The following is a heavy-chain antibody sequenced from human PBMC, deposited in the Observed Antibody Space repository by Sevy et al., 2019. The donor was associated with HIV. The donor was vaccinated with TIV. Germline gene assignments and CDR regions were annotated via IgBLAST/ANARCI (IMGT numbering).Heavy chain of an antibody. D-gene: IGHD3-3*01. J-gene: IGHJ6*03. Sequence: ASVNSCKASGYTFTSYDINWVRQATGQGLEWMGWMNPNSGNTGYAQKFQGRVTMTRNTSISTAYMELSSLRSEDMAVYYCARGFLEWSHYYYYMDVWGKGTTVTVSS. V-gene: IGHV1-8*01. CDR1: GYTFTSYD. CDR3: ARGFLEWSHYYYYMDV. CDR2: MNPNSGNT.